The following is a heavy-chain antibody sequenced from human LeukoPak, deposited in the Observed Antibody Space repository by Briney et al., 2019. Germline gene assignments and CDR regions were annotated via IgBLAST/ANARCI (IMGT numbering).Heavy chain of an antibody. Sequence: GGSLRLSCAASGFTFSNYAMSWVRQAPRKGLEWVSGSGGGGSSTYYADSVKGRFTISRDNSKNTLYLQMNSLRVDDTAAYYCAKDRGDGSNRDGFFDYWGQGTLVTVSS. CDR2: SGGGGSST. V-gene: IGHV3-23*01. J-gene: IGHJ4*02. CDR3: AKDRGDGSNRDGFFDY. D-gene: IGHD5-24*01. CDR1: GFTFSNYA.